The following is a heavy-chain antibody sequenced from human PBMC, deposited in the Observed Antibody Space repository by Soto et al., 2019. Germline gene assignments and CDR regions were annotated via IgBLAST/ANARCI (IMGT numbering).Heavy chain of an antibody. Sequence: QVQLVQSGAEVKKPGASVKVSCKASGYTFTSYDINWVRQATGQGLEWMGWMNPNSGNTGYAQKFQGRVTMTRNTSTSTAYMELRSLRSEDTAVYYCARISQRYFDWLLYYMDVWGKGTTVTVSS. V-gene: IGHV1-8*01. CDR2: MNPNSGNT. J-gene: IGHJ6*03. D-gene: IGHD3-9*01. CDR1: GYTFTSYD. CDR3: ARISQRYFDWLLYYMDV.